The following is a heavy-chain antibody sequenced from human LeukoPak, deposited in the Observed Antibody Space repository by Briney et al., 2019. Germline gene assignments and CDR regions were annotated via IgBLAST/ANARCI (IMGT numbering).Heavy chain of an antibody. Sequence: SETLSLTCTVSGYSISSGYYWGWIRQPPGKGLEWIGSIYHSGSTYYNPSLKSRVTISVDTSKNQFSLKLSSVTAADTAVYYCARDELFLGMDVWGQGTTVTVSS. J-gene: IGHJ6*02. CDR2: IYHSGST. CDR3: ARDELFLGMDV. D-gene: IGHD2-15*01. CDR1: GYSISSGYY. V-gene: IGHV4-38-2*02.